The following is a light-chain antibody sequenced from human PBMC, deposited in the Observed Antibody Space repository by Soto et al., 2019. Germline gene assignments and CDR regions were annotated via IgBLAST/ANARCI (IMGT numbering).Light chain of an antibody. V-gene: IGLV4-69*01. J-gene: IGLJ3*02. CDR2: LNSDGSH. CDR1: SGHSDYA. Sequence: QAVLTQSPSASASLGASVKLTCTLSSGHSDYAIAWHQQQPEKGPRYLMKLNSDGSHSKGDGIPDRFSGSSSGAERYLTISSLQSEDEADYHCQTWGAGMVFGGGTKLTVL. CDR3: QTWGAGMV.